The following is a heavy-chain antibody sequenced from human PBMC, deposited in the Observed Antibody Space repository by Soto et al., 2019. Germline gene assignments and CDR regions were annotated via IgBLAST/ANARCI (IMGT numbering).Heavy chain of an antibody. J-gene: IGHJ6*01. CDR2: ISAYNGDT. CDR3: ARAGRYY. Sequence: QVPLLQSGGEVKMPGASVRVSCKASGYTFTNYGITWVRQAPGQGLELMGWISAYNGDTTFAQNFRGRVTLTPDTSTTTAYRELRSLRSDDTAVYFCARAGRYY. CDR1: GYTFTNYG. V-gene: IGHV1-18*01.